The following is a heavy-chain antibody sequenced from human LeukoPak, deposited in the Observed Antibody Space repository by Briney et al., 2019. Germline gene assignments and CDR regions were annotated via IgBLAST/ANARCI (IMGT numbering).Heavy chain of an antibody. CDR1: GFTFSSYS. CDR3: VKGYHFDW. CDR2: ISSSSSYI. V-gene: IGHV3-21*04. D-gene: IGHD1-26*01. Sequence: PGGSLRLSCAASGFTFSSYSMNWVRQAPGKGLEWVSSISSSSSYIYYADSVKGRFTISRDTSKNTLYMQMNNLRVEDTAVYYCVKGYHFDWWGQGTLVTVSS. J-gene: IGHJ4*02.